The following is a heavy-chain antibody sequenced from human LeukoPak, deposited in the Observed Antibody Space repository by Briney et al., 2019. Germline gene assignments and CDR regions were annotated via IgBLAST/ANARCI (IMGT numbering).Heavy chain of an antibody. CDR1: GGSFSGYY. D-gene: IGHD6-19*01. J-gene: IGHJ4*02. CDR3: ARHPSCGWYVETIFDY. V-gene: IGHV4-59*08. Sequence: SETLTLICAVYGGSFSGYYWSWIRQPPGKGLEWIGYIYYSGSTNYNPSLKSRVTISVDTSKNQFSLKLSSVTAADTAVYYCARHPSCGWYVETIFDYWGQGTLVTVSS. CDR2: IYYSGST.